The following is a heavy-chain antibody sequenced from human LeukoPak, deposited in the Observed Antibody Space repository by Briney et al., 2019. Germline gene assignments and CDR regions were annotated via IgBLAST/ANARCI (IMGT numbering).Heavy chain of an antibody. V-gene: IGHV5-51*01. J-gene: IGHJ5*02. Sequence: GESLKISCKGSGYSFTSYWIGWVRQMPGKGLEWMGIIYPGDSDTRYSPSFQGQVTISADKSISTAYLQWSSLKASDTAMYYCARHEXLWXGELFSGWFDPWAREPWSPSPQ. CDR1: GYSFTSYW. CDR2: IYPGDSDT. D-gene: IGHD3-10*01. CDR3: ARHEXLWXGELFSGWFDP.